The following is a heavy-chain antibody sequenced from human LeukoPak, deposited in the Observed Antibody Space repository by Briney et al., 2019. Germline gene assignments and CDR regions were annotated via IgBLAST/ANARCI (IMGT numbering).Heavy chain of an antibody. J-gene: IGHJ5*02. Sequence: ASVKVSCKASGYTFTGYYMHWVRQAPGQGLEWMGWINPNSGNINYAQKFEGRVTMTRDTSISTAYMELSRLRFDDTAEYYCARIAAALNWFDPWGQGTLVTVSS. CDR2: INPNSGNI. D-gene: IGHD6-13*01. V-gene: IGHV1-2*02. CDR1: GYTFTGYY. CDR3: ARIAAALNWFDP.